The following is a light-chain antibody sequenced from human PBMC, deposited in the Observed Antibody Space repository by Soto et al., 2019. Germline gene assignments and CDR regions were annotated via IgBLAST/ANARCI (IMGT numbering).Light chain of an antibody. CDR1: QSVSSN. CDR3: QQYSSSPIT. J-gene: IGKJ5*01. V-gene: IGKV3-20*01. Sequence: EIVMTQSPATLSVSPGEIATLSCRASQSVSSNLAWYQQKPGQPPRLLISGASSRATDTPDRFSGSGSGTDFTLTIAGLEPADSAVYYCQQYSSSPITFGQGTRLEIK. CDR2: GAS.